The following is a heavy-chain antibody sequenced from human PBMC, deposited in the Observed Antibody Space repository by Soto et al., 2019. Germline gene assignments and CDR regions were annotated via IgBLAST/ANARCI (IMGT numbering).Heavy chain of an antibody. V-gene: IGHV3-7*01. J-gene: IGHJ4*02. CDR1: GFTFSSYW. Sequence: EVQLVESGGGLVHLGGSRRLSCAASGFTFSSYWMTWVRQAPGKGLEWVANIKHDVSEKYYVDSVKGRFTISRDNARNSVVLEMKSLRAEDTAVYSCVRDRSGSYLEGFDYWGQGTLVTVSS. CDR3: VRDRSGSYLEGFDY. D-gene: IGHD1-26*01. CDR2: IKHDVSEK.